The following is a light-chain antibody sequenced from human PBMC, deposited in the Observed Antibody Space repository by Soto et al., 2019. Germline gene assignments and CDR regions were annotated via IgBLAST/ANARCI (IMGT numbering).Light chain of an antibody. J-gene: IGKJ4*01. V-gene: IGKV3-11*01. CDR2: DSS. Sequence: EIVLTQSPVTLSLSPGGRATLSCRASQAVNHYLAWYQQKPGQAPRLLIYDSSKRATGIPARFSGSGSGTDFTLTITSLEPEDSGVYYCQQRSTWPPGLTFGGGTKVEI. CDR3: QQRSTWPPGLT. CDR1: QAVNHY.